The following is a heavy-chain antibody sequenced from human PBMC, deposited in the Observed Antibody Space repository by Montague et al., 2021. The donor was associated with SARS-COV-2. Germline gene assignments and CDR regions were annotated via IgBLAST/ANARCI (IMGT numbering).Heavy chain of an antibody. CDR2: TYYRSKWYN. D-gene: IGHD4-11*01. J-gene: IGHJ4*02. Sequence: CAISGDSVPSNIATWNWIRQSPSRGLEWLGRTYYRSKWYNDYAESVKSRITIDPDTSKHQFSLHLNSVTPEDTAVYHCARISVGSKYYFDFWGQGTLVTVSS. CDR1: GDSVPSNIAT. V-gene: IGHV6-1*01. CDR3: ARISVGSKYYFDF.